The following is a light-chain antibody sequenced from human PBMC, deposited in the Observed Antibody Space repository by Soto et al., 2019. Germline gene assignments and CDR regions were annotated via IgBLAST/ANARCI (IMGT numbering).Light chain of an antibody. CDR1: QSFRGL. CDR2: DAY. Sequence: EVVLTQSPVTLSLSPGERATLSCRASQSFRGLLAWYQQKPGQAPRLLIYDAYNRATGIPPRFSGSGSGTDFTLTISSLEPEDFAIYYCHQYNNWRTFGQGTRLEIK. J-gene: IGKJ5*01. V-gene: IGKV3-11*01. CDR3: HQYNNWRT.